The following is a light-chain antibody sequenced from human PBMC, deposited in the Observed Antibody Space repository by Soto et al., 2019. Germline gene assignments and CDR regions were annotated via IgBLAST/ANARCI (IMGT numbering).Light chain of an antibody. Sequence: IVLTQSPGTLSLSPGERSTLSCRATQIVSSTYLAWYQQKPGQAPRLLIYGASSRATGIPDRFSGSGSGTEFTLTISSLEPEDFAVYYCQQRSNWPPITFGQGTRLEIK. J-gene: IGKJ5*01. CDR1: QIVSSTY. V-gene: IGKV3D-20*02. CDR3: QQRSNWPPIT. CDR2: GAS.